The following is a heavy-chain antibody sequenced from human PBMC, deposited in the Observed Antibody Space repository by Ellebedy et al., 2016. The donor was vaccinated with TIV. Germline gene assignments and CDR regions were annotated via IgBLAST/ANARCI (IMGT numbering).Heavy chain of an antibody. CDR3: AKGAASPLNYGDYVSYYYYGMDV. Sequence: PGGSLRLSCAASGFTFSSYAMSWVRQAPGKGLEWVSAISGSGGSTYYADSVKGRFTISRDNSKNTLYLQMNSLRAEDTAVYYCAKGAASPLNYGDYVSYYYYGMDVWGQGTTVTVSS. CDR2: ISGSGGST. J-gene: IGHJ6*02. V-gene: IGHV3-23*01. CDR1: GFTFSSYA. D-gene: IGHD4-17*01.